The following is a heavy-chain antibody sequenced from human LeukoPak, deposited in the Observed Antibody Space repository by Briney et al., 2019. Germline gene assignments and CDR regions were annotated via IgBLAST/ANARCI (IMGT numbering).Heavy chain of an antibody. Sequence: PSETLSLTCAVYGGSFSGYYWSWIRQPPGEGLEWIGEINHSGSTNYNPSLKSRVTISVDTSKNQFSLKLSSVTAADTAVYYCARTGIAVAGGDYFDYWGQGTLVTVSS. CDR1: GGSFSGYY. CDR3: ARTGIAVAGGDYFDY. J-gene: IGHJ4*02. V-gene: IGHV4-34*01. D-gene: IGHD6-19*01. CDR2: INHSGST.